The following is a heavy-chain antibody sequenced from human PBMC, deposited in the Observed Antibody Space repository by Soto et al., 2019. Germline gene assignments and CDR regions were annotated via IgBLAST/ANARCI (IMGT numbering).Heavy chain of an antibody. CDR3: AKDYRGPSISPGDDGYFDY. CDR1: GGTFSSYA. CDR2: IIPIFGTA. Sequence: SVKVSCKASGGTFSSYAISWVRQAPGQGLEWMGGIIPIFGTANHAQKFQGRVTITADKSTSTAYMELSSLRVEDSAVYYCAKDYRGPSISPGDDGYFDYWGQGTLVTVSS. J-gene: IGHJ4*02. V-gene: IGHV1-69*06. D-gene: IGHD1-26*01.